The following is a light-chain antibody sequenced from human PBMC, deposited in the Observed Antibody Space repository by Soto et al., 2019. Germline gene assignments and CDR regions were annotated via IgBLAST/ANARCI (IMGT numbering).Light chain of an antibody. J-gene: IGKJ5*01. V-gene: IGKV3-20*01. Sequence: IPLSLSPVALSLTPGVRATLSCRAVQSVSNNYLAWYQQKPGQAPRLLIYGASNRATGIPDRFSGSGSGTGFTLTISSLQPEDVATYYLQQLTKSPPITFGQGTRLEIK. CDR2: GAS. CDR1: QSVSNNY. CDR3: QQLTKSPPIT.